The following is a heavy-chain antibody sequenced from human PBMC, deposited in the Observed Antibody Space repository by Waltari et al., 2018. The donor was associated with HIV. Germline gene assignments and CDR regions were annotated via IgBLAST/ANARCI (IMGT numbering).Heavy chain of an antibody. CDR2: VIHSGSS. CDR3: ARRGAPDTVVVPASVEFLTWFDP. D-gene: IGHD2-2*01. J-gene: IGHJ5*02. CDR1: GGSFCGYF. Sequence: QMQLQQWGAGLLTPSETLSLTCAVYGGSFCGYFWRWIRRTRDRGLDWIGEVIHSGSSNYTPSLRSRATISIDASKKQFSLRLTNVSAADTAVYYWARRGAPDTVVVPASVEFLTWFDPWGQGTPVIVSS. V-gene: IGHV4-34*02.